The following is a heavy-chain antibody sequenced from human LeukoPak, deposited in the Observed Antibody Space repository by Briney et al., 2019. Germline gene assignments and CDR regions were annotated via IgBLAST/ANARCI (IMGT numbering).Heavy chain of an antibody. Sequence: SGGSLRLSCAASGFSFSNYWMHWVRQAPGKGLVWVSRISSDGSDTIYADSVKGRFTMSRDNAKNSLYLQMNSLRAEDTAVYYCARERYSSGWYGAFDIWGQGTMVTVSS. V-gene: IGHV3-74*01. CDR3: ARERYSSGWYGAFDI. J-gene: IGHJ3*02. CDR2: ISSDGSDT. CDR1: GFSFSNYW. D-gene: IGHD6-19*01.